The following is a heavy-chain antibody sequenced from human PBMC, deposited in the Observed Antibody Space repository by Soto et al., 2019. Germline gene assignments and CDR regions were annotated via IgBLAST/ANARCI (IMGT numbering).Heavy chain of an antibody. CDR2: INPNSGGT. CDR3: ARGPPLPYYYDSSGYYYVIDP. CDR1: GDSFTGYY. Sequence: GASVKLSCEACGDSFTGYYMHWVRQAPGQGLEWMGWINPNSGGTNYAQKFQGWVTMTRDTSISTAYMELSRLRSDDTAVYYCARGPPLPYYYDSSGYYYVIDPWGQGTLVTVSS. V-gene: IGHV1-2*04. D-gene: IGHD3-22*01. J-gene: IGHJ5*02.